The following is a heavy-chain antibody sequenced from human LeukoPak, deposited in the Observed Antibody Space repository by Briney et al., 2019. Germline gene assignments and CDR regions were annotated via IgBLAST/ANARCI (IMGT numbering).Heavy chain of an antibody. J-gene: IGHJ4*02. Sequence: GGSLRLSCIASRFPLNSYWMSWVRQAPGKGLEWVANIKQDGREKYYVDSVKGRFTISRDNAKNSLYLQMNSLRAEDTAVYYCARDLEGYDSSGYLFDYWGQGTLVTVSS. CDR1: RFPLNSYW. CDR2: IKQDGREK. D-gene: IGHD3-22*01. CDR3: ARDLEGYDSSGYLFDY. V-gene: IGHV3-7*01.